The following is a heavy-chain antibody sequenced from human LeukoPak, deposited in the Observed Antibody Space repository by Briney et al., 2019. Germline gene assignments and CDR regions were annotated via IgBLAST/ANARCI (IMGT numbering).Heavy chain of an antibody. D-gene: IGHD6-19*01. V-gene: IGHV4-34*01. J-gene: IGHJ4*02. CDR2: INHSGST. CDR3: VSMYSSGWYNGYDY. Sequence: SETLSLTCAVYGGSFSGYYWSWIRQPPGKGLEGIGEINHSGSTNYNPSLKSRVTISVDTSKNQFSLKLSSVTAADTAVYYCVSMYSSGWYNGYDYWGQGTLVTVSS. CDR1: GGSFSGYY.